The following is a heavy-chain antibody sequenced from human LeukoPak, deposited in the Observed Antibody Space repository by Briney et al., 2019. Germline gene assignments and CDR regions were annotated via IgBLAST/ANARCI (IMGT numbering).Heavy chain of an antibody. CDR2: ISSTSSNI. CDR1: GFTFSDYS. Sequence: GESLRLSCAASGFTFSDYSMHSVRQAPGEGLEWVSTISSTSSNIYSADSLKGRFTTSRDNDKNSLYLQMSTLRAEDTAVYYCARGQLWQTGWFDRWGQGTLVTVSS. D-gene: IGHD5-18*01. J-gene: IGHJ5*02. CDR3: ARGQLWQTGWFDR. V-gene: IGHV3-21*01.